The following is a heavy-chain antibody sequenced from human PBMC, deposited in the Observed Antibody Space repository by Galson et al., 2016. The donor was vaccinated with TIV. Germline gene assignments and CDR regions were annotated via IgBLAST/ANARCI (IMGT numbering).Heavy chain of an antibody. CDR1: GFTFSIYV. D-gene: IGHD4-17*01. Sequence: SLRLSCAASGFTFSIYVMHWVRQAPGKGLEWVAVISHDGEKKFYADSVKGRVTISRDDSKNTVYLQVNNLRAEDTAVYYCARWNDHGDRSYDYWGQGTLVTVSS. J-gene: IGHJ4*02. CDR2: ISHDGEKK. CDR3: ARWNDHGDRSYDY. V-gene: IGHV3-30*03.